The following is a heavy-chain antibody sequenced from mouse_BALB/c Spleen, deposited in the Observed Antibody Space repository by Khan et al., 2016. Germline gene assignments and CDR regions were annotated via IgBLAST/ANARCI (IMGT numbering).Heavy chain of an antibody. V-gene: IGHV1-82*01. CDR3: ARDFGVDHLAFDS. CDR2: IYPGDGDT. D-gene: IGHD1-1*02. Sequence: QFELVQSGPELVKPGASVKISCKASGYAFSTSWMNWVKQRPGQGLEWIGRIYPGDGDTNYNGKFKGEATLTADKSSSTAYMQLSSLTSVDSAVYFCARDFGVDHLAFDSWGQGTTLTVSS. CDR1: GYAFSTSW. J-gene: IGHJ2*01.